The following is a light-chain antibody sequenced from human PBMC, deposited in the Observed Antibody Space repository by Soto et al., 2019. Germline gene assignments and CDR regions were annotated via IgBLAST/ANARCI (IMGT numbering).Light chain of an antibody. V-gene: IGKV1-5*03. CDR1: QSISTW. CDR3: QQYNGSPYT. J-gene: IGKJ2*01. Sequence: DILMTQSPSTLSASVGDRVTITCRASQSISTWLAWFQQKPGKAPKLLIYKASSLEGGVPSRFSGSGSGTDFTLTISSLQPDDFATYYCQQYNGSPYTFSQGTKLEI. CDR2: KAS.